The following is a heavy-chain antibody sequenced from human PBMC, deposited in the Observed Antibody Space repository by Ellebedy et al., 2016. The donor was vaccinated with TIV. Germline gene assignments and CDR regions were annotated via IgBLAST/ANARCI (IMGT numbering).Heavy chain of an antibody. Sequence: PGGSLRLSCAASGFTLSSYWMSWVRQAPGKGLEWVANMKQDGSEKYYVDSVKGRFTISRDNDQNSLYRHMNNLRAEDPAVYYCARDPNSPGDTGYGDHWGQGVVVTVST. V-gene: IGHV3-7*03. CDR1: GFTLSSYW. CDR3: ARDPNSPGDTGYGDH. D-gene: IGHD5-12*01. CDR2: MKQDGSEK. J-gene: IGHJ4*02.